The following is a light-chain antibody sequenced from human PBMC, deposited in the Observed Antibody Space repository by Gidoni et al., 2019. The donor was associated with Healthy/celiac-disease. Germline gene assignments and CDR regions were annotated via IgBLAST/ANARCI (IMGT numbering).Light chain of an antibody. Sequence: DIQMTQSPSSLSASVGDRVTITCRASQSISRYLNWYQQKPGKAPKLLLYAASSLQSGVPSRFSGSGSGTDFTLTISSLQPEDFATYYCQQSYSQRTFGQGTKVEIK. CDR1: QSISRY. J-gene: IGKJ1*01. CDR3: QQSYSQRT. CDR2: AAS. V-gene: IGKV1-39*01.